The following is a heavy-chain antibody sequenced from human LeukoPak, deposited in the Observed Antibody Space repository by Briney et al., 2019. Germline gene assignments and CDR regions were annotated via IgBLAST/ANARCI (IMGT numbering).Heavy chain of an antibody. CDR2: MYHNGGT. Sequence: SETLSLTCTVSGGSISSISYYWGWIRQPPGKGLEWIGSMYHNGGTYYNPSLKSRVTISVDTSKNQFSLKLTSVTAADTAVYYCARDIDSSSWYGTPRFDYWGQGTLVTVSS. J-gene: IGHJ4*02. CDR3: ARDIDSSSWYGTPRFDY. V-gene: IGHV4-39*02. D-gene: IGHD6-13*01. CDR1: GGSISSISYY.